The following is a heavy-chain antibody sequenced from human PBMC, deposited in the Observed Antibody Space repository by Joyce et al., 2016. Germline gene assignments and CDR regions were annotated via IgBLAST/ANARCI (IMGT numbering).Heavy chain of an antibody. CDR1: GLTFRTTW. J-gene: IGHJ4*02. CDR2: IKSKNDGGTL. Sequence: VKLVESGGGLVQPGESLRLSCGVSGLTFRTTWMSWVRQAPGKELEWIGRIKSKNDGGTLDYIETVKGRFTLSRDDSTNTVYLQMDSLKIEDTAMYYCTTDPRYWGRGTLVTVSS. V-gene: IGHV3-15*01. CDR3: TTDPRY.